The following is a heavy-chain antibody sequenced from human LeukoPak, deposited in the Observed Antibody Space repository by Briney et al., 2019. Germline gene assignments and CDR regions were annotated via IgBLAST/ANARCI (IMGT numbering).Heavy chain of an antibody. CDR1: GFTFSNYG. J-gene: IGHJ4*02. CDR2: IWPDGSNK. V-gene: IGHV3-30*19. CDR3: ARDGPYYDVLTGYPPFDY. Sequence: GGSLRLSCEASGFTFSNYGLHWVRQAPGKGLEGVAVIWPDGSNKYYAGSVKGRFTISRDDSKNTLYLQMNSLRAEDTAVYYCARDGPYYDVLTGYPPFDYWGQGTLVTVSS. D-gene: IGHD3-9*01.